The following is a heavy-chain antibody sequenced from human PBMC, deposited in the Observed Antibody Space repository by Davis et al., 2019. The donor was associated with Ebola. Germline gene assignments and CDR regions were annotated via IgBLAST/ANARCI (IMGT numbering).Heavy chain of an antibody. CDR3: AREGNTAMAYYFDY. Sequence: GESLKISCAASGFTFSDYYMSWIRQAPGKGLEWVSYISSSGSTIYYADSVKGRFTISRDNAKNSLYLQMNSLRAEDTAVYYCAREGNTAMAYYFDYWGQGTLVTVSS. D-gene: IGHD5-18*01. CDR1: GFTFSDYY. J-gene: IGHJ4*02. V-gene: IGHV3-11*01. CDR2: ISSSGSTI.